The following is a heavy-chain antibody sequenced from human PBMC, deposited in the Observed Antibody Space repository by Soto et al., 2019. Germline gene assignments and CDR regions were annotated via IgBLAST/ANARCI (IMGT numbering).Heavy chain of an antibody. J-gene: IGHJ6*02. CDR2: ISSSSSTI. CDR1: GFTFSSYS. CDR3: ARLTGNGQYYYYGMDV. V-gene: IGHV3-48*02. D-gene: IGHD1-20*01. Sequence: GGSLRLSCAASGFTFSSYSMNWVRQAPGKGLEWVSYISSSSSTIYYADSVKGRFTISRDNAKNSLYLQMNSLRDEDTAVYYCARLTGNGQYYYYGMDVWGQGTTVTVSS.